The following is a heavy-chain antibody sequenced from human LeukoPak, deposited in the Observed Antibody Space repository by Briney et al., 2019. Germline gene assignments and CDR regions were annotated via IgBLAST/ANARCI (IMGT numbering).Heavy chain of an antibody. V-gene: IGHV3-20*04. CDR2: ITWNGGST. CDR3: ARLLYYYDSSGENFNFDY. D-gene: IGHD3-22*01. J-gene: IGHJ4*02. Sequence: GGSLRLSCAASGFTFENYGMSWVRQAPGKGLEWVSGITWNGGSTGYADSVKGRFTISRDNAKNSLYLQMNSLRAEDTAVYYCARLLYYYDSSGENFNFDYWGQGTLVTVSS. CDR1: GFTFENYG.